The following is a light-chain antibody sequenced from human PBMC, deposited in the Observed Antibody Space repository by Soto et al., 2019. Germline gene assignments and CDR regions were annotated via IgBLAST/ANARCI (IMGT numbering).Light chain of an antibody. CDR3: QHPPTS. CDR2: DAS. Sequence: ALAQSPTALSLYPGGRSTLSCRASQSVSTDLAWYQQKPGQAPRLLTYDASNRATGIPVRFAGSGSGTDFALTISSLEPEDFVLYHCQHPPTSFGGGTKVDIK. V-gene: IGKV3-11*01. J-gene: IGKJ4*01. CDR1: QSVSTD.